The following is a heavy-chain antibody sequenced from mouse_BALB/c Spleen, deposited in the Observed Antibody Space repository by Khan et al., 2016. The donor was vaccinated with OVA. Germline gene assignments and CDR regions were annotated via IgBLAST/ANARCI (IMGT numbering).Heavy chain of an antibody. CDR3: PRDDYFLADAIDH. CDR2: IYPGSFNT. V-gene: IGHV1S56*01. D-gene: IGHD2-13*01. CDR1: GYTFTTYY. Sequence: QVQLQQSGPELVKPGASVRISCKASGYTFTTYYIHWVKQRPGQGLEWIGWIYPGSFNTNYSEKFKGKATLTADKSSNTAYMQLSSLTSEDSAVXFCPRDDYFLADAIDHWGQGTSVTVPS. J-gene: IGHJ4*01.